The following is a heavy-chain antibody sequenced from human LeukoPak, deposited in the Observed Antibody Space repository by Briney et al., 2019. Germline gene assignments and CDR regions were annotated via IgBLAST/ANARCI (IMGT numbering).Heavy chain of an antibody. CDR1: GGTFSSYA. J-gene: IGHJ5*02. Sequence: SVKVSCKASGGTFSSYAISWVRQAPGQGLEWMGGLIPIFGTANYAQKFQGRVTITADESTSTAYMELSSLRSEDTAVYYCATFLYGSGSYYENWFDPWGQGTLVTVSS. V-gene: IGHV1-69*13. CDR3: ATFLYGSGSYYENWFDP. D-gene: IGHD3-10*01. CDR2: LIPIFGTA.